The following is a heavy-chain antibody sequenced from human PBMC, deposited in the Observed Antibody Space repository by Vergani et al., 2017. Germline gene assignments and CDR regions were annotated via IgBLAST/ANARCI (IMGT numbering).Heavy chain of an antibody. D-gene: IGHD3-10*01. CDR2: MNPNSGNT. CDR3: AXSELQSYYYYYMDV. Sequence: QVQLVQSGAEVKKPGASLKVSCKASGYTFTSYDINWVRQATGQGLEWMGWMNPNSGNTGYAQKFQGRVTMTRNTSISTAYMELSSLRSEDTAVYYCAXSELQSYYYYYMDVWGKGTTVTVSS. J-gene: IGHJ6*03. V-gene: IGHV1-8*01. CDR1: GYTFTSYD.